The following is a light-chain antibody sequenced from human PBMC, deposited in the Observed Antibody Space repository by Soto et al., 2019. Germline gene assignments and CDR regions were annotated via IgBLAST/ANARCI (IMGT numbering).Light chain of an antibody. CDR1: SSDVGSYNL. CDR3: CSYAGSSTVV. V-gene: IGLV2-23*01. Sequence: QSALTQPASVSGSPGQSITISCTGTSSDVGSYNLVSWYQQHPGKAPKLMIYEGSKRPSGVSNRFSGSKSGNTASLTISGLKAEDEADYYCCSYAGSSTVVFGEGTKLTVL. CDR2: EGS. J-gene: IGLJ2*01.